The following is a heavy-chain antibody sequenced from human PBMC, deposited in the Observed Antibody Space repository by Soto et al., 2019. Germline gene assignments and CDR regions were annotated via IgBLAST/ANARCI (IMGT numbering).Heavy chain of an antibody. Sequence: QVQLVESGGGVVQPGRSLRLSCAASGFTFSSYAMHWVRQAPGKGLEWVAVMSYDGTNKYYADSVKGRFTISRDSSKNTLNLQMNSLRAEDTAVYYCARDGYCNSTSCYRYGMDVWGQGTTVTVSS. V-gene: IGHV3-30-3*01. D-gene: IGHD2-2*03. CDR2: MSYDGTNK. J-gene: IGHJ6*02. CDR1: GFTFSSYA. CDR3: ARDGYCNSTSCYRYGMDV.